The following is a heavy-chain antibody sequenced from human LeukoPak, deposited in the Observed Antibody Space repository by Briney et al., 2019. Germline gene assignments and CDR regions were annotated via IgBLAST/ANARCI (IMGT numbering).Heavy chain of an antibody. CDR3: ARGXYSGYDLSFDY. D-gene: IGHD5-12*01. Sequence: GGSLRLSCAASGFTVSSNYMSWVRQAPGKGLEWVSIIYSGGFTYYAGSVKGRFTITRDTSKNALYLQMNSLRAEDTAVYYCARGXYSGYDLSFDYWGQGTLVTVSS. CDR1: GFTVSSNY. CDR2: IYSGGFT. V-gene: IGHV3-53*01. J-gene: IGHJ4*02.